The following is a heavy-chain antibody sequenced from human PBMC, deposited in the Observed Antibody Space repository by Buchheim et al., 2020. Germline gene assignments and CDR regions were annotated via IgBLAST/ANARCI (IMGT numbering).Heavy chain of an antibody. CDR1: GYTFTSYY. J-gene: IGHJ6*02. Sequence: QVQLVQSGAEVKKPGASVKVSCKASGYTFTSYYMHWVRQAPGQGLEWMGIINPSGGSTSYAQKIQGRVTMTRDTYTSTVCMELSSLRSEDTAVYYCAPATHEQYGMDVWGQGTT. D-gene: IGHD1/OR15-1a*01. CDR3: APATHEQYGMDV. V-gene: IGHV1-46*03. CDR2: INPSGGST.